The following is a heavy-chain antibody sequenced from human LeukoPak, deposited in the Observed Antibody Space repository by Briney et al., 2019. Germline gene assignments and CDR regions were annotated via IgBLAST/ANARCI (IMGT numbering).Heavy chain of an antibody. Sequence: GGSLRLSCAASGFTFSSYEMNWVRQAPGKGLEWVSYISSSGSTIYYADSVKGRFTSSRDNVENSLYLQMNSLRAEDTAVYYCARSYGDYPTYGDYFDYWGQGTLVTVSS. CDR2: ISSSGSTI. J-gene: IGHJ4*02. CDR3: ARSYGDYPTYGDYFDY. CDR1: GFTFSSYE. D-gene: IGHD4-17*01. V-gene: IGHV3-48*03.